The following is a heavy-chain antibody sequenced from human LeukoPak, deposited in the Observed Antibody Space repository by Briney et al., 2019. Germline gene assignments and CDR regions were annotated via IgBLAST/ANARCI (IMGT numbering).Heavy chain of an antibody. CDR3: ARNAYGAQTPSDV. D-gene: IGHD4-17*01. V-gene: IGHV3-74*01. Sequence: GGSLRLSCAASGFTFSSYWMHWVRQAPGKGLVWVSRINGDGSSTSYADSVKGRFTISRDNAKNSLYLQMNSLRAEDTAVYYCARNAYGAQTPSDVWGQGTTVTVSS. J-gene: IGHJ6*02. CDR2: INGDGSST. CDR1: GFTFSSYW.